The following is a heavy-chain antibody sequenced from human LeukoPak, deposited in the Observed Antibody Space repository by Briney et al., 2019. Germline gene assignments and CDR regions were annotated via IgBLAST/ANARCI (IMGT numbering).Heavy chain of an antibody. J-gene: IGHJ4*02. Sequence: PGGSLRLSCAASGFTFSSSAMSWVRQAPGKGLEWVSTISGSGGTTYYPDSVKGRFTISRDNSKSTLSLQMNSLRAEDTAVYYCAKGGDGYNRYDYWGQGTLVTVSS. CDR1: GFTFSSSA. V-gene: IGHV3-23*01. CDR2: ISGSGGTT. D-gene: IGHD3-16*02. CDR3: AKGGDGYNRYDY.